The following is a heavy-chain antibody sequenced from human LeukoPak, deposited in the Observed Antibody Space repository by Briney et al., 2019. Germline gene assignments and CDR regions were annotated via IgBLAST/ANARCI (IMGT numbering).Heavy chain of an antibody. J-gene: IGHJ3*02. D-gene: IGHD1-14*01. Sequence: SETLSLTCTVSGGSISGYYWSWIRQPPGKDLEWIGYIYYSGSTNYNPSLKSRVTISVDTSKNQFSLKLSSVTAADTAVYYCARHGSSEIDAFDIWGQGTMVTVSS. CDR2: IYYSGST. V-gene: IGHV4-59*08. CDR3: ARHGSSEIDAFDI. CDR1: GGSISGYY.